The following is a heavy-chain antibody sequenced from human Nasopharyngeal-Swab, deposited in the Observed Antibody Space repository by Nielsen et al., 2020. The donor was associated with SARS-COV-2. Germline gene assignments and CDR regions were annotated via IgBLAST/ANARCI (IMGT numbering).Heavy chain of an antibody. J-gene: IGHJ4*02. Sequence: ESLKISRSASGFTFSSYAMHWVRQAPGKGLEYVSAISSNGGSTYYADSVKGRFTISRDNSKNTLYLQMSSLRAEDTAVYYCVKGPGNHFDYWGQGTLVTVSS. V-gene: IGHV3-64D*06. CDR1: GFTFSSYA. CDR3: VKGPGNHFDY. CDR2: ISSNGGST.